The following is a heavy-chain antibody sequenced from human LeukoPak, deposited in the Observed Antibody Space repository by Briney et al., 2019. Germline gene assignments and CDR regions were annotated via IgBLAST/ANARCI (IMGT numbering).Heavy chain of an antibody. CDR2: VSDTGDT. CDR3: ARVFRGVVTSNWFDP. V-gene: IGHV4-59*01. CDR1: GVSINGNY. D-gene: IGHD3-3*01. J-gene: IGHJ5*02. Sequence: SETLSLTCTVSGVSINGNYWTWIRQLPGKALEWIGFVSDTGDTDYNPSLKSRLTISADTSKSQLSLSLSSVTAADTALYYCARVFRGVVTSNWFDPWGQGTLVTVSS.